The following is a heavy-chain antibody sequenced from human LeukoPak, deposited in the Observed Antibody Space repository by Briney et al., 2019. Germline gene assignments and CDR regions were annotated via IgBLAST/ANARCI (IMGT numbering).Heavy chain of an antibody. J-gene: IGHJ4*02. D-gene: IGHD2-8*01. CDR3: AKEQRIRHCSEGVCMEGYYFDY. CDR2: LSRGGGST. CDR1: GFPFNMFG. V-gene: IGHV3-23*01. Sequence: PGGSLRLSCTGSGFPFNMFGIHWVRQAPGQGLDWVSGLSRGGGSTNYADSVKGRFTISRDYSENMVFLQMNSLRPEDTAVYYCAKEQRIRHCSEGVCMEGYYFDYWGQGSLVTVSS.